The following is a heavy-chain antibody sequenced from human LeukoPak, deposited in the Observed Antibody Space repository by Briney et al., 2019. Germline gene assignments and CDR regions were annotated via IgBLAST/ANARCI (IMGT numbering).Heavy chain of an antibody. D-gene: IGHD6-19*01. CDR1: GGSISSSSYF. CDR3: ARAMGIAVRLQTIFDY. J-gene: IGHJ4*02. Sequence: PSETLSLTCTVSGGSISSSSYFWGWIRQPPGKGLEGIGSIYYSGSTYYSPSLKSRVTISVDTSKHQFSLNLSSVTAADTAVYYCARAMGIAVRLQTIFDYWGQGTLVTVSS. V-gene: IGHV4-39*07. CDR2: IYYSGST.